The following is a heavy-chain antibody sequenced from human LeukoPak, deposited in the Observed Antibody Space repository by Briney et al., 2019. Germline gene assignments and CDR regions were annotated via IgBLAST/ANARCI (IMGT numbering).Heavy chain of an antibody. Sequence: PGGSLRLSCAASGFTFSIYSMSWVRQAPGKGLEWVSVIYSGGSTYYADSVKGRFTISRDNSKNTLYLQMNSLRAEDTAVYYCARVQYDAFDIWGQGTMVTVSS. CDR1: GFTFSIYS. J-gene: IGHJ3*02. CDR2: IYSGGST. V-gene: IGHV3-66*02. D-gene: IGHD4-11*01. CDR3: ARVQYDAFDI.